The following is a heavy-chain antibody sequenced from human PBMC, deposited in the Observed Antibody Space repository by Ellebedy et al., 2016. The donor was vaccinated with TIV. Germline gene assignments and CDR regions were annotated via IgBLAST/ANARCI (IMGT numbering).Heavy chain of an antibody. V-gene: IGHV4-34*01. Sequence: SETLSLXXAVYGGSFNGYYWNWIRQPPGKGLEWIGDINHSGDTNYNPSLQSRVTISLDTSNNQFSLKVTSVTAADTAVYYCARGSSPNHWGQGTLVTVSS. CDR1: GGSFNGYY. CDR2: INHSGDT. D-gene: IGHD6-6*01. J-gene: IGHJ5*02. CDR3: ARGSSPNH.